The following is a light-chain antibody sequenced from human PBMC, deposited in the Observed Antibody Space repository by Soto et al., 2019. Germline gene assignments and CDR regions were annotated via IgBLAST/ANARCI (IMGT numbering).Light chain of an antibody. J-gene: IGKJ4*01. CDR1: QSVSTW. V-gene: IGKV1-5*01. CDR3: QQYSSYSLT. CDR2: DAS. Sequence: DIQMTQSPSTLSASVGDRVTITCRASQSVSTWLAWYQQKPGKAPKLLIYDASTLQSGVPSRFSGSGSGTEFTLTISSLQPGDSATYYCQQYSSYSLTFGGGTKVEIK.